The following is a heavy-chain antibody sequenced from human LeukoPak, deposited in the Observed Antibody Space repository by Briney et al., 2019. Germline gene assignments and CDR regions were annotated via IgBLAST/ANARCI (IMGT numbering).Heavy chain of an antibody. Sequence: GGSLRLSCAASGFSFEDNGMSWVRQTPGKGLEWVSGINWNGEITGYVDSVKGRFTISRDNAKNSLYLQMNSLSAEDTALYYCATHSYSYGSGSYPHYLDYWGQGTLVTVSS. J-gene: IGHJ4*02. V-gene: IGHV3-20*04. CDR2: INWNGEIT. CDR1: GFSFEDNG. CDR3: ATHSYSYGSGSYPHYLDY. D-gene: IGHD3-10*01.